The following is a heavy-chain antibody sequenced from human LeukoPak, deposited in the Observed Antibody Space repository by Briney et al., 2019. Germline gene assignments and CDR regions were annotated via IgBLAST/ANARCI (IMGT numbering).Heavy chain of an antibody. J-gene: IGHJ5*02. Sequence: SETLSLTCTVSGGSISSSSYYWGWIRQPPGKGLEWIGSIYYSGSTYYNPSLKSRVTISVDTSKNQFSLKLSSVTAADTAVYDCARNEAWGQGTLVTVSS. D-gene: IGHD1-1*01. V-gene: IGHV4-39*01. CDR3: ARNEA. CDR2: IYYSGST. CDR1: GGSISSSSYY.